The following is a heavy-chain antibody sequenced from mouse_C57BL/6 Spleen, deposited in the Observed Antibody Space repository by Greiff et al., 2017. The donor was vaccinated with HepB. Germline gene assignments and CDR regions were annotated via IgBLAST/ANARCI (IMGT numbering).Heavy chain of an antibody. J-gene: IGHJ3*01. CDR3: ARRDYSNAFAY. CDR1: GYTFTSYW. V-gene: IGHV1-50*01. D-gene: IGHD2-5*01. CDR2: IDPSDSYT. Sequence: QVQLQHPGAELVKPGASVKLSCKASGYTFTSYWMQWVKQRPGQGLEWIGEIDPSDSYTNYNQKFKGKATLTVDTSSSTAYMQLSSLTSEDSAVYYCARRDYSNAFAYWGQGTLVTVSA.